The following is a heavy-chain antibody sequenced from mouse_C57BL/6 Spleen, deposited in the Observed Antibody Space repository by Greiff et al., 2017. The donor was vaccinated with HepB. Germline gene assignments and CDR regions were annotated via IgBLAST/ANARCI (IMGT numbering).Heavy chain of an antibody. CDR1: GFTFSSYG. CDR2: ISSGGSYT. D-gene: IGHD2-4*01. V-gene: IGHV5-6*01. CDR3: ARQEGDYDDYAMDY. Sequence: EVKLVESGGDLVKPGGSLKLSCAASGFTFSSYGMSWVRQTPDKRLEWVATISSGGSYTYYPDSVKGRFTISRDNAKNTLYLQMSSLKSEDTAMYYCARQEGDYDDYAMDYWGQGTSVTVSS. J-gene: IGHJ4*01.